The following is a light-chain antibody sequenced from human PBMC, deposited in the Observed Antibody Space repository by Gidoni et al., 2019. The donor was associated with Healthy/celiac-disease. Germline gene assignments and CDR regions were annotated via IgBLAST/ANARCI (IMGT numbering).Light chain of an antibody. CDR2: DSN. J-gene: IGLJ1*01. Sequence: QSVLTQPPSVSAAPGQKVTISCPGSNSNIGSNYVSWYQQLPGTTPKLLIYDSNQRPSGIPDRFSGSKSGASATLGITGLQTGHEADYYCATWDTSLSTYVFGTGTKVTVL. CDR1: NSNIGSNY. CDR3: ATWDTSLSTYV. V-gene: IGLV1-51*01.